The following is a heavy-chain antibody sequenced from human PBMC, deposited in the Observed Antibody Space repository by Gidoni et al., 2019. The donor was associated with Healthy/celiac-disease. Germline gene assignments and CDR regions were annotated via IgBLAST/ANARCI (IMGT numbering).Heavy chain of an antibody. CDR3: AKEQGTYYYDSSGYFACDI. CDR1: GFTFSSYA. J-gene: IGHJ3*02. CDR2: IRGSGGST. D-gene: IGHD3-22*01. Sequence: EVQLLESGGGLVQPGGSLRLSCASSGFTFSSYALRGVRQAPGTGLEWVSAIRGSGGSTYYADAVRGRFTSSRDNSKNTLYLQMNSLRAEDTAVYYCAKEQGTYYYDSSGYFACDIWGQGTMVTGSS. V-gene: IGHV3-23*01.